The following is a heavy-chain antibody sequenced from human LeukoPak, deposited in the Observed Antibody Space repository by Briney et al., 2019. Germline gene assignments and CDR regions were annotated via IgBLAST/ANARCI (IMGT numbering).Heavy chain of an antibody. CDR3: ARQLLAAYCSSTSCYSYYYMDV. CDR2: IYYSGST. CDR1: GGSISSYY. V-gene: IGHV4-59*01. Sequence: IPSETLSLTCTVSGGSISSYYWSWIRQPPGKGLEWIGYIYYSGSTNYNPSLKSRVTISVDTSKNQFSLKLSSVTAADTAVYYCARQLLAAYCSSTSCYSYYYMDVWGKGTTVTVSS. J-gene: IGHJ6*03. D-gene: IGHD2-2*02.